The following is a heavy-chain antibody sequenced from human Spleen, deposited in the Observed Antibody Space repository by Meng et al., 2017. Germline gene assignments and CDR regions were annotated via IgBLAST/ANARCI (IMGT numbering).Heavy chain of an antibody. J-gene: IGHJ5*02. CDR1: GGSFSGYY. CDR2: INHSGST. Sequence: QVTLQQWGAGLLKPSETLFPTCPVYGGSFSGYYWSWIRQPPGKGLEWIGEINHSGSTNYNPSLKSRVTISVDTSKNQFSLKLSSVTAADTAVYYCARGLNWFDPWGQGTLVTVSS. V-gene: IGHV4-34*01. CDR3: ARGLNWFDP.